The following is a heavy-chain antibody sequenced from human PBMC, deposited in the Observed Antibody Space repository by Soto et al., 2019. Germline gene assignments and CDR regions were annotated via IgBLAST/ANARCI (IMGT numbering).Heavy chain of an antibody. CDR3: ARDSHYYDSRAGGFDP. V-gene: IGHV1-2*02. CDR1: GYTFTGYY. Sequence: QVQLVQSGAEVKKPGASVKVSCKASGYTFTGYYMHWVRQAPGQGLEWMGWINPNSGGTNYAQKFQVRVTMTRDTSISTAYMELSRLRSDDTAVYYCARDSHYYDSRAGGFDPWGQGTLVTVSS. J-gene: IGHJ5*02. CDR2: INPNSGGT. D-gene: IGHD3-22*01.